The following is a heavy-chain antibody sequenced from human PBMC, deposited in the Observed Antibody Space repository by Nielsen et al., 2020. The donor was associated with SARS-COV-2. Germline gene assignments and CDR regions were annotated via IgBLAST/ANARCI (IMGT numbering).Heavy chain of an antibody. CDR1: GYSFTSYW. J-gene: IGHJ6*02. D-gene: IGHD3-10*01. Sequence: GESLKISCRGSGYSFTSYWIGWVRQMPGKGLEWMGIIYPGDSDTRYSPSFQGQVTISADKSISTAYLQWSSLKASDTAMYYCALWFGELLPGMDVWGQGTTVTVSS. CDR3: ALWFGELLPGMDV. V-gene: IGHV5-51*01. CDR2: IYPGDSDT.